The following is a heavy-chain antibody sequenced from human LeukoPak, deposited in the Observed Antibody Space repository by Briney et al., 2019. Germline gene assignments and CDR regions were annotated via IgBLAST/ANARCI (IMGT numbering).Heavy chain of an antibody. Sequence: GGSLGLSCAASGFTFSSYAMSWVRQAPGKGLEWVSAISGSGGSTYYADSVKGRFTISRDNSKNTLYLQMNSLRAEDTAVYYCAKDLSRHTAAGSPFDYWGQGTLVTVSS. J-gene: IGHJ4*02. CDR3: AKDLSRHTAAGSPFDY. CDR1: GFTFSSYA. V-gene: IGHV3-23*01. D-gene: IGHD6-13*01. CDR2: ISGSGGST.